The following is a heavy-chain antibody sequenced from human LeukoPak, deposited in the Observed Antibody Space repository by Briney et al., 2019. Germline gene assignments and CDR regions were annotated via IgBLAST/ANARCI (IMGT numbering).Heavy chain of an antibody. CDR1: GGSISSGGYY. V-gene: IGHV4-30-2*01. CDR3: APQLGISYAMFDY. Sequence: SQTLSLTCTVSGGSISSGGYYWSWIRQPPGKGLEWIGYIYHSGSTYYNPSLKSRVTISVDRSKNQFSLKLSSVTAADTAVYYCAPQLGISYAMFDYWGQGTLVTVSS. D-gene: IGHD2-8*01. CDR2: IYHSGST. J-gene: IGHJ4*02.